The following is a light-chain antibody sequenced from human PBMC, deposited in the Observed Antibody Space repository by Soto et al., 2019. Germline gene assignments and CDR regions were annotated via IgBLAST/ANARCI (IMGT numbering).Light chain of an antibody. Sequence: DIVMTQSPLSLPVTPGEPASISCRYSQSLLFSNGYNYLDWYLQKPGQSPQLLISLGSNRAPGVPYRFSGSGSGTDFTLKISRVEAEDVGVYYCMQGVQTPFTFGPGTKVDIK. CDR2: LGS. CDR1: QSLLFSNGYNY. V-gene: IGKV2-28*01. CDR3: MQGVQTPFT. J-gene: IGKJ3*01.